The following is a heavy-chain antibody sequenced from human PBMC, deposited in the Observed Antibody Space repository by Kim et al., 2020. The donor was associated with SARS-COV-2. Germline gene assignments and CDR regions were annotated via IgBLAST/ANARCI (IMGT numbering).Heavy chain of an antibody. D-gene: IGHD7-27*01. CDR2: GST. Sequence: GSTYYADSVKGRFTISREDSKNTLYLHMNSLRAEDTAVYYCAKRTGDQYYWGQGTLVTVSS. CDR3: AKRTGDQYY. V-gene: IGHV3-23*01. J-gene: IGHJ4*02.